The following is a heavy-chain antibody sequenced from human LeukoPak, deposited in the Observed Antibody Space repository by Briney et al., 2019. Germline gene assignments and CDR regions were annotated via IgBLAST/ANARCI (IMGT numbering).Heavy chain of an antibody. V-gene: IGHV4-34*01. CDR2: INHSGST. CDR3: GSQLNQWLIDY. Sequence: SETLSLTCAVYGGSFSGYYWSWIRQPRGKGLEWIGEINHSGSTNYNPSLKSRVTISVDTSKNQFSLKLSSVTAADTAVYYCGSQLNQWLIDYWGQGPWSPSPQ. D-gene: IGHD6-19*01. CDR1: GGSFSGYY. J-gene: IGHJ4*02.